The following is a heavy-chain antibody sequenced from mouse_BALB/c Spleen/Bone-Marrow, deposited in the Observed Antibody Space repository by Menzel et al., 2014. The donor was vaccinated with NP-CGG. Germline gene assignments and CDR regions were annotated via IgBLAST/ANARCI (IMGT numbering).Heavy chain of an antibody. J-gene: IGHJ3*01. D-gene: IGHD1-1*01. CDR1: GFNFKDTY. Sequence: EVQRVESGAELVKPGASVKLSCTASGFNFKDTYMHWVKQRPEQGLEWVGRIDPANGNTKYDQKFQGKATITADTSSNTAYLQLYSLTSEDTAVYYCASYYYGSNAFAYWGQGTMVTVSA. V-gene: IGHV14-3*02. CDR2: IDPANGNT. CDR3: ASYYYGSNAFAY.